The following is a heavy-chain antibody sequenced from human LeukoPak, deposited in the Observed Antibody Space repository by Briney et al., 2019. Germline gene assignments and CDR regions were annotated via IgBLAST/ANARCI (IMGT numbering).Heavy chain of an antibody. CDR3: AIGASLTPFDN. J-gene: IGHJ4*02. CDR2: INPHSGGT. V-gene: IGHV1-2*06. Sequence: GASVKVSCKASGYTFTGYYMHWVRQAPGQRREWMGRINPHSGGTNYAQKFQGRVTMTRDTSISTAYMELSRLRSDDTAVYYCAIGASLTPFDNWGQGTLVTVSS. CDR1: GYTFTGYY.